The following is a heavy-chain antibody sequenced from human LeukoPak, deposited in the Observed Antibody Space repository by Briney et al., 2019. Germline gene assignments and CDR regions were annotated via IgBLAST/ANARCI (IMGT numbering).Heavy chain of an antibody. CDR1: GFTFSSYA. V-gene: IGHV3-23*01. Sequence: GGSLRLSCTASGFTFSSYAMSWVRQAPGKGLEWVSAISGSGGSTYYADSVKGRFTISRDNSKNTLYLQMNSLRAEDTAVYYCAKVEMATIKPYYFDYWGQGTLLTVSS. CDR3: AKVEMATIKPYYFDY. CDR2: ISGSGGST. J-gene: IGHJ4*02. D-gene: IGHD5-24*01.